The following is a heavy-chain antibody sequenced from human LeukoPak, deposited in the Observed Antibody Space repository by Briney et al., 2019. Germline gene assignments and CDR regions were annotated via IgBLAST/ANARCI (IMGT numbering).Heavy chain of an antibody. Sequence: SETLSLTCTVSGGSISSYYLSWIRQPAGKGLEWIGRIYSSGSNYNPSLKSRVTISADTSTNQVSLTLSSVTAADTAVYYCARDSGTTGEVKFDPWGQGTLVTVSS. CDR1: GGSISSYY. D-gene: IGHD3-10*01. CDR2: IYSSGS. V-gene: IGHV4-4*07. J-gene: IGHJ5*02. CDR3: ARDSGTTGEVKFDP.